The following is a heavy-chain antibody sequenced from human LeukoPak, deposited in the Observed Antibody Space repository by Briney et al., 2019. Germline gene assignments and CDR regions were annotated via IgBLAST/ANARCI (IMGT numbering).Heavy chain of an antibody. V-gene: IGHV3-64D*09. D-gene: IGHD3-3*01. CDR2: ISSNGDST. CDR1: GFTFSNYA. CDR3: VRSASSFGANWFDP. J-gene: IGHJ5*02. Sequence: GGSLRLSCSASGFTFSNYAMHWVRQAPGKGLEYVSAISSNGDSTYYADSMKGRFIISRDNSKNSLSLQMSSLRPEDTAVYYCVRSASSFGANWFDPWGQGTLVTVSS.